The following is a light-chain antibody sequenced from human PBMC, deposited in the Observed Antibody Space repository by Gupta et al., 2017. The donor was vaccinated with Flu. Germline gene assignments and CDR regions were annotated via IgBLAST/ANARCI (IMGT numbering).Light chain of an antibody. Sequence: QSALTQPASVSGSPGQSTTISCTGTSSDVGSYNLVSWYQQHPGKAPKLMIYEGSKRPSGVSNRFAGANSGDTTATTIHTRAAEGEADYYCCSYEDTTTTLGVFGTGTKLTVL. CDR3: CSYEDTTTTLGV. CDR2: EGS. V-gene: IGLV2-23*01. J-gene: IGLJ1*01. CDR1: SSDVGSYNL.